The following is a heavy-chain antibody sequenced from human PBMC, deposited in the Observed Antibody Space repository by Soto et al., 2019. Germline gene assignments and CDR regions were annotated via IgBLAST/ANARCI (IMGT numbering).Heavy chain of an antibody. J-gene: IGHJ4*02. D-gene: IGHD1-26*01. Sequence: QVQLVQSGAEVKKPGASVKVSCKASGYTFTSYAMHWVRQAPGQRREWMGWINAGNGNTKYSQKFQGRVTITRDTSASTAYMELSSLRSEDTAVYYCARDGEVGGGGSDYWGQGTLVTVSS. CDR3: ARDGEVGGGGSDY. CDR1: GYTFTSYA. CDR2: INAGNGNT. V-gene: IGHV1-3*01.